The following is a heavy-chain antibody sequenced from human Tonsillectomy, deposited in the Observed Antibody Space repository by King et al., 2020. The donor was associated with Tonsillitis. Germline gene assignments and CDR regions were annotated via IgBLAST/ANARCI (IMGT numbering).Heavy chain of an antibody. D-gene: IGHD2-21*02. CDR3: VRGPNFGDRSDYFDF. V-gene: IGHV3-7*04. CDR2: IKQDGSEK. CDR1: GFTFSNKW. Sequence: VQLVESGGGSVQPGGSLRLPCGASGFTFSNKWMGWVRQAPGKGLEWVANIKQDGSEKYNVDSVKGRFTISRDNAKNSQYLQMDSLRVEDTAVYYCVRGPNFGDRSDYFDFWGQGTLVTVSS. J-gene: IGHJ4*02.